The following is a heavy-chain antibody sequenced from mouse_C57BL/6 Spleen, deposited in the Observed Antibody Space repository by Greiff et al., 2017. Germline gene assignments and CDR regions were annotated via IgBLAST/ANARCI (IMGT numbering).Heavy chain of an antibody. CDR1: GYAFSSSW. CDR2: IYPGDGDT. D-gene: IGHD2-3*01. CDR3: ARSRGICGGYYVDYAMDY. J-gene: IGHJ4*01. Sequence: QVQLQQSGPELVKPGASVKISCKASGYAFSSSWMNWVKQRPGKGLEWIGRIYPGDGDTNYNGKFKGKATLTADKSSSTAYMKLSSLTSVDSAVYFCARSRGICGGYYVDYAMDYWGQGTSLTVSS. V-gene: IGHV1-82*01.